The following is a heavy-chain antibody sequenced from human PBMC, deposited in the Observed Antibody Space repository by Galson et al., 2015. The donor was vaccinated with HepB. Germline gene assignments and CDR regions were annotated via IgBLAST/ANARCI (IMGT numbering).Heavy chain of an antibody. Sequence: TLSLTCAVSGGSISSGGYSWSWIRQPPGKGLEWIGYIYQSGSTYYNPSLKSRVTISVDRSRNQFSLKLSSVTAADTAVYYCARGGLLGYCSGANCYNAFDIWGQGTMVTVSS. CDR3: ARGGLLGYCSGANCYNAFDI. V-gene: IGHV4-30-2*01. J-gene: IGHJ3*02. D-gene: IGHD2-15*01. CDR2: IYQSGST. CDR1: GGSISSGGYS.